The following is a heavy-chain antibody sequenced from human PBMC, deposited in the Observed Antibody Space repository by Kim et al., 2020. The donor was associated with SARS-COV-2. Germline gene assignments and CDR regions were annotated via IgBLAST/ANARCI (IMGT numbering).Heavy chain of an antibody. CDR3: ASLNPYSNRPDY. Sequence: SETLSLTCTVSGGSISSYYWSWIRQPAGQGLEWIGRIYTSGSTNYNPSLKSRVTMTVDTYTNQFPLKLSLVTAADTAVYYCASLNPYSNRPDYWGQGTLVTVSS. J-gene: IGHJ4*02. D-gene: IGHD4-4*01. CDR2: IYTSGST. CDR1: GGSISSYY. V-gene: IGHV4-4*07.